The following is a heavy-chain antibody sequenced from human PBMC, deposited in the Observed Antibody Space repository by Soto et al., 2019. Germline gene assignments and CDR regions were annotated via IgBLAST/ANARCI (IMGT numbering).Heavy chain of an antibody. Sequence: GGSLRLSCAASGFTFSSYSMNWVRQAPGKGLEWVSYISSSSSTIYYADSVKGRFTISRDNAKNSLYLQMNSLRDEDTAVYYCATSMYYDILTGYPAYGMDVWGQGTTVTVSS. V-gene: IGHV3-48*02. J-gene: IGHJ6*02. CDR3: ATSMYYDILTGYPAYGMDV. D-gene: IGHD3-9*01. CDR2: ISSSSSTI. CDR1: GFTFSSYS.